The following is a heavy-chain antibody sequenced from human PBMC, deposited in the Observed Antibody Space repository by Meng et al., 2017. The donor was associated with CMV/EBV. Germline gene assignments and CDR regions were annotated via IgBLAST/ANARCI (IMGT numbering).Heavy chain of an antibody. J-gene: IGHJ4*02. V-gene: IGHV1-69*12. CDR3: ARMPRDGYNYIDY. Sequence: QVQLVQSGAGVEKPGSSVKVACKASGGTFSSYAISWVRQAPGQGLEWMGGIIPIFGTANYAQKFQGRVTITADEFTSTAYMELSSLRSEDTAVYYCARMPRDGYNYIDYWGQGTLVTVSS. CDR2: IIPIFGTA. D-gene: IGHD5-24*01. CDR1: GGTFSSYA.